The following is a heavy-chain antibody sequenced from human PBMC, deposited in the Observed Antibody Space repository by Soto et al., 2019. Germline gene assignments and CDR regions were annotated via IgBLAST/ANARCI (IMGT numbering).Heavy chain of an antibody. CDR1: GGTFSNYA. V-gene: IGHV1-69*01. J-gene: IGHJ6*02. Sequence: QVQLVQSGAEVKTPGSSVKVSCKASGGTFSNYAISWVRQAPGQGLEWMGGIIPIFDTAGYAQRFQGRVTITADESTSTAYLELSSLTSGDTAVYYCARDMIPAAISYRYYALDVWGQGTTVTVSS. CDR2: IIPIFDTA. D-gene: IGHD2-2*01. CDR3: ARDMIPAAISYRYYALDV.